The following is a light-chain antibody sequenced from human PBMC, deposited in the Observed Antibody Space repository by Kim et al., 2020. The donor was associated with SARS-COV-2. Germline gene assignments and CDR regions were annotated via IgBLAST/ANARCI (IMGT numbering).Light chain of an antibody. CDR2: GDY. V-gene: IGLV1-51*01. CDR3: GTWDSSLSAAV. Sequence: QSVLTQPPSVSAAPGQRVTISCSGSSSNIGSNYVFWYQQLPGTAPKLLIYGDYKRPSGIPDRFSGSKSGTSATLGITGLQPEDEADYYCGTWDSSLSAAVFGGGTQLTVL. CDR1: SSNIGSNY. J-gene: IGLJ2*01.